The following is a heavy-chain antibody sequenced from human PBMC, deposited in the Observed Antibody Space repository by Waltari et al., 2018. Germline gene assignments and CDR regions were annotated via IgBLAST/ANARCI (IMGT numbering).Heavy chain of an antibody. CDR3: ARDAYYYDSSGYYVAAFDI. D-gene: IGHD3-22*01. CDR2: IGYDGSNK. V-gene: IGHV3-33*01. J-gene: IGHJ3*02. Sequence: QVQLVESGGGVVQPGRSLRLSCAASGFPFSSYGMHWVRQAPGKGLEWVAVIGYDGSNKYYADSVKGRFNISRDNSKNTLYLQMNSLRAEDTAVDYCARDAYYYDSSGYYVAAFDIWGQGTMVTVSS. CDR1: GFPFSSYG.